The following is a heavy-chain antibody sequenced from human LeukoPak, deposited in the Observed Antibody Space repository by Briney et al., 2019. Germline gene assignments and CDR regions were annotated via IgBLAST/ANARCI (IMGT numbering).Heavy chain of an antibody. CDR2: IHHSGST. V-gene: IGHV4-59*02. J-gene: IGHJ4*02. CDR3: ARYPLAFDF. CDR1: GDSVTNHQ. Sequence: SETLSLTCTVSGDSVTNHQWSWVRQPPGKGLEWIAYIHHSGSTNYNPSLKNRVTMSMDTSKNQFSLRLISVTAADTAVYYCARYPLAFDFWGQGILVTVSS. D-gene: IGHD6-6*01.